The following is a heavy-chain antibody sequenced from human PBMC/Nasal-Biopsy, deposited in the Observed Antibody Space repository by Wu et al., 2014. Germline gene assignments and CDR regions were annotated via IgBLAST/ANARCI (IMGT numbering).Heavy chain of an antibody. D-gene: IGHD3-16*01. CDR2: INPDGSEK. J-gene: IGHJ4*02. V-gene: IGHV3-7*01. Sequence: CAASGFTFNNYWMHWVRQAPGKGLEWVANINPDGSEKRYVDSMKGRFTISRDNAENTLYLEMNSLSVDDTAVYYCAAWRSLNYWGRGALVIVSS. CDR1: GFTFNNYW. CDR3: AAWRSLNY.